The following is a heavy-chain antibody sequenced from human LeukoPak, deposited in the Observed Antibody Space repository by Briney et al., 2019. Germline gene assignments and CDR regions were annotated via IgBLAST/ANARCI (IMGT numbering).Heavy chain of an antibody. Sequence: GGSLRLSCAASGFTFDDYAMHWVRQAPGKGLEWVSGISWNSGSIGYADSVKGRFTISRDNAKNSLYLQMNSLRAEDTALYYCAKAELGVDTFFDYWGQGTLVTVSS. V-gene: IGHV3-9*01. D-gene: IGHD3-3*01. CDR3: AKAELGVDTFFDY. CDR2: ISWNSGSI. CDR1: GFTFDDYA. J-gene: IGHJ4*02.